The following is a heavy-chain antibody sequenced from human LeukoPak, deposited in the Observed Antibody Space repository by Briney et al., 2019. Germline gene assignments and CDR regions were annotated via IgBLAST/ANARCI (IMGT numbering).Heavy chain of an antibody. J-gene: IGHJ4*02. CDR2: ISLDSSTM. Sequence: GGSPRLSCAASGFSFSSYSMNWVRQAPGKGLEWVSYISLDSSTMYYADSVKGRFTISRDNAKNSLYLQMNSLRDDDTAVYYCARDDSAGAWELLWDYWGQGTLVTVSP. CDR3: ARDDSAGAWELLWDY. V-gene: IGHV3-48*02. D-gene: IGHD1-26*01. CDR1: GFSFSSYS.